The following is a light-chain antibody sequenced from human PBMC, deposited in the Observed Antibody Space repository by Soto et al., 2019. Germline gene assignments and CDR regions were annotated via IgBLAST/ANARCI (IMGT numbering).Light chain of an antibody. V-gene: IGLV4-69*01. J-gene: IGLJ2*01. CDR3: QTWGTGVV. CDR2: LNSDGSH. Sequence: QSVLTQSPSASASLGASVKLTCTLSSGHSSYAIAWHQQQPEKGPRYLMKLNSDGSHSKGDGIPARFSGSSSGAERYLTISILQSEDEADYYCQTWGTGVVFGGGSQLTVL. CDR1: SGHSSYA.